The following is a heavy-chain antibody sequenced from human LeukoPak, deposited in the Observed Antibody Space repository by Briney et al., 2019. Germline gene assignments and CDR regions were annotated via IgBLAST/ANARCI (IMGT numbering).Heavy chain of an antibody. D-gene: IGHD3-22*01. CDR2: ISSSGST. CDR1: GGSFNDYY. Sequence: SETLSLTCAVYGGSFNDYYWSWIRQPAGKGLEWIGRISSSGSTNYNPSLKSRVTISVDTSKNQFSLKLSSVTAADTAVYFCARGPYSYDSSGAFDIWGQGTMVTVSS. CDR3: ARGPYSYDSSGAFDI. V-gene: IGHV4-59*10. J-gene: IGHJ3*02.